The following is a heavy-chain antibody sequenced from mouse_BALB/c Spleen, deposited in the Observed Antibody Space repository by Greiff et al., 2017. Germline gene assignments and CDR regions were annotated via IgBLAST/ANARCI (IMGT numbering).Heavy chain of an antibody. J-gene: IGHJ3*01. CDR3: ARSETTATLAY. CDR1: GYTFTDYN. V-gene: IGHV1-18*01. CDR2: INPNNGGT. Sequence: VQLKQSGPELVKPGASVKIPCKASGYTFTDYNMDWVKQSHGKSLEWIGDINPNNGGTIYNQKFKGKATLTVDKSSSTAYMELRSLTSEDTAVYYCARSETTATLAYWGQGTLVTVSA. D-gene: IGHD1-2*01.